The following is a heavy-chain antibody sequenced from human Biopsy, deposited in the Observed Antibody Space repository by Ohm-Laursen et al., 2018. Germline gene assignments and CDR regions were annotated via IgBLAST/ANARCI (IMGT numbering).Heavy chain of an antibody. D-gene: IGHD2-15*01. J-gene: IGHJ4*02. Sequence: SETMSLTCAVSGKTFSDYYWSWIRQPPGKDLEWIGQINQSGRTNYNPSLKSRVNISADKSNNQFSLKLTSVTSADTAVYFCGNEVHGRDYWGLGALVTVSS. V-gene: IGHV4-34*08. CDR3: GNEVHGRDY. CDR2: INQSGRT. CDR1: GKTFSDYY.